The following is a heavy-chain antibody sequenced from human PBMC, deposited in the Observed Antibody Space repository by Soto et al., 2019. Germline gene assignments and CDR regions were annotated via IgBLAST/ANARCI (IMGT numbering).Heavy chain of an antibody. J-gene: IGHJ5*02. CDR2: IYSGGST. CDR1: GFTVSSNY. V-gene: IGHV3-66*04. CDR3: ARQYSGYSVGP. D-gene: IGHD5-12*01. Sequence: GESLKISCAASGFTVSSNYMSWVRQAPGKGLEWVSVIYSGGSTYYADSVKGRFTISRDNSKNTLYLQMNSLRAEDTAVYYCARQYSGYSVGPWGQGTLVTVSS.